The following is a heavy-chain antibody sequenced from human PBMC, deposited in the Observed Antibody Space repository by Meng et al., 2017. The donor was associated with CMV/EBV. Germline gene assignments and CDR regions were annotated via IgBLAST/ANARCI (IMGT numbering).Heavy chain of an antibody. D-gene: IGHD5-12*01. Sequence: ASVKVSCKASGYTFTGYYIHWVRQAPGQGLEWTGWINPDSGGTNYARKFQGRVTMTRDTSISTAYMELSRLTPDDTAVYYCARYRVDIVATTPFDYWGQGTLVTVSS. CDR3: ARYRVDIVATTPFDY. CDR2: INPDSGGT. V-gene: IGHV1-2*02. CDR1: GYTFTGYY. J-gene: IGHJ4*02.